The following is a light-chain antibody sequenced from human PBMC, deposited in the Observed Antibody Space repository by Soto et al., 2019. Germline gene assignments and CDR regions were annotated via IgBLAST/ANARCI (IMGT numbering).Light chain of an antibody. J-gene: IGKJ3*01. CDR2: GAS. V-gene: IGKV3-15*01. CDR1: QSVSSN. Sequence: EIVMTQSPATLSVSPGERATLSGRASQSVSSNLAWYQQKPGQAPRLLIYGASTRATGIPARFSGSGSGTEFTLTISSLQSEDSAVYYCQQYNNWPPLFTFGPGTKVDIK. CDR3: QQYNNWPPLFT.